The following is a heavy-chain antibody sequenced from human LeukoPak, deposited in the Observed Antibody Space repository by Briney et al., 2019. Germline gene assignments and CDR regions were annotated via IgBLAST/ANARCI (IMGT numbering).Heavy chain of an antibody. CDR3: TTARRLHPAS. Sequence: PGGSLRLSCAASGFTFSNTWMSWVRQAPGKDLEWVGRIKSNADGGTSDYAAPVKGRFTISRDDSKNTLYLEMNSLKIEDTAVYYCTTARRLHPASWGQGALVTVSS. J-gene: IGHJ5*02. CDR1: GFTFSNTW. CDR2: IKSNADGGTS. V-gene: IGHV3-15*01.